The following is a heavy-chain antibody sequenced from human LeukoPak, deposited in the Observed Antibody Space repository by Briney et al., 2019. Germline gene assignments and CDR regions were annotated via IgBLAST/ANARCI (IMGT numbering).Heavy chain of an antibody. CDR1: GGSISSYY. Sequence: SETLSLTCTVSGGSISSYYWSWIRQPPGKGLEWIGYIYYSGSTNYNPSLKSRVTISVDTSKNQFSLKLSSVTAADTAVYYCARVWFGEFTGWFDPWGQGTLVTVSS. CDR3: ARVWFGEFTGWFDP. D-gene: IGHD3-10*01. J-gene: IGHJ5*02. V-gene: IGHV4-59*01. CDR2: IYYSGST.